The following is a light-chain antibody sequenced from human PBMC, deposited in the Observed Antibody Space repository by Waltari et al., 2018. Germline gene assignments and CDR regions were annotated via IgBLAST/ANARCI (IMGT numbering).Light chain of an antibody. J-gene: IGLJ1*01. CDR1: NLGNKY. CDR3: QVWDTSLNYV. V-gene: IGLV3-1*01. CDR2: QDV. Sequence: PPSVSVSPGQTATITCSGDNLGNKYTCWYQQKTGQSPVLIIYQDVKRPSGVPERFSASISGNTATLTISGAQALDEADYYCQVWDTSLNYVFGAGTKVTVL.